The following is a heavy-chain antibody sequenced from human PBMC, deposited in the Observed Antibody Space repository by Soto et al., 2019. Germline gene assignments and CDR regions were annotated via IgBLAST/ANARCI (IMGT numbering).Heavy chain of an antibody. D-gene: IGHD3-10*01. V-gene: IGHV3-23*01. Sequence: EVQLLESGGGLVQPGGSLRLSCVASGITFSSRAMSWVRQAPGEGLEWVSIITNTGGDKKYADSVRGRFTISRDNTKNTLHVQLSSRIVDDSTVDYYARGSTDAYPGSQIFDFWGRGTLVTVSA. CDR1: GITFSSRA. CDR3: ARGSTDAYPGSQIFDF. J-gene: IGHJ4*02. CDR2: ITNTGGDK.